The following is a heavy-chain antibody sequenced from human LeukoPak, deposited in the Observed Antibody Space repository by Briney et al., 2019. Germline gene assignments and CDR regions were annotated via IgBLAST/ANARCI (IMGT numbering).Heavy chain of an antibody. CDR3: ARLQPTAIRYSWFDT. V-gene: IGHV4-39*01. Sequence: SETLSLTCTVSGGSISSSSYCWGWIRQPPGKGLEWIGSIYYSGSYYSGSTYYNPSLKSRVTISVDTSKKQLSLKLSFVTAADTAVYYCARLQPTAIRYSWFDTWGQGTLVPVSS. CDR2: IYYSGSYYSGST. D-gene: IGHD2-21*02. J-gene: IGHJ5*02. CDR1: GGSISSSSYC.